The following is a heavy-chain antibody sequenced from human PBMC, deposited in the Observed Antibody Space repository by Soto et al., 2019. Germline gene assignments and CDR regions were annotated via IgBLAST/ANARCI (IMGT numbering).Heavy chain of an antibody. D-gene: IGHD2-21*02. J-gene: IGHJ4*02. CDR3: ARVRKGDSNFDY. CDR2: IYYSGST. CDR1: GGSISSGGYY. Sequence: SETLSLTCTVSGGSISSGGYYWSWIRQHPGKGLEWIGYIYYSGSTYYNPSLKSRVTISVDTSKNQFSLKLSSVTAADTAVYYCARVRKGDSNFDYWGQGTLVTVSS. V-gene: IGHV4-31*03.